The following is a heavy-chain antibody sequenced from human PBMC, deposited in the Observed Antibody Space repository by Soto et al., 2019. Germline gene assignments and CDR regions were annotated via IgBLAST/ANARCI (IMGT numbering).Heavy chain of an antibody. D-gene: IGHD5-12*01. V-gene: IGHV4-34*01. J-gene: IGHJ6*02. Sequence: SETLSLTCAVYGGSFSGYYWSWIRQPPGKGLEWIGEINHSGSTNYNPSLKSRVTISVDTSKNQFSLKLSSVTAADTAVYYCARDRRGLVATSVYYYYYGMDVWGQGNTVT. CDR1: GGSFSGYY. CDR3: ARDRRGLVATSVYYYYYGMDV. CDR2: INHSGST.